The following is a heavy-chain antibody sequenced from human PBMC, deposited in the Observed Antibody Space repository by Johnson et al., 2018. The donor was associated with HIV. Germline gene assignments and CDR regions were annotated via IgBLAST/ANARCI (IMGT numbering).Heavy chain of an antibody. CDR2: ISWNSGSI. CDR3: AKGGSGGGGAFDI. Sequence: QLVESGGGVVQPGRSLRLSCTASGFTFRSYAMHWVRQAPGKGLEWVSGISWNSGSIGYADSVKGRFTISRDNAKNSLYLQMNSLRAEDTALYYCAKGGSGGGGAFDIWGQGTMVTVSS. J-gene: IGHJ3*02. D-gene: IGHD6-19*01. CDR1: GFTFRSYA. V-gene: IGHV3-9*01.